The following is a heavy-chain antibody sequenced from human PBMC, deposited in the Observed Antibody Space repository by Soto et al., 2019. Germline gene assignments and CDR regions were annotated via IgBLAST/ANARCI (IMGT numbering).Heavy chain of an antibody. V-gene: IGHV3-13*01. CDR1: GVTCSYYD. CDR3: AREQQLGGWYALDI. Sequence: EGQLVESGGGLVQPGGSLRLSCAASGVTCSYYDFQWVRQATRKGLEWVYAIGAADDTYYPDSVRGRFTNSRENAKNSLYLQMNSLRAEDTAVYYCAREQQLGGWYALDIWGQGTVVTVAS. CDR2: IGAADDT. J-gene: IGHJ3*02. D-gene: IGHD2-15*01.